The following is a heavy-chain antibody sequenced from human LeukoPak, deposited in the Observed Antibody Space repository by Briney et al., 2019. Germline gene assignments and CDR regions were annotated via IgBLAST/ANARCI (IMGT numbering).Heavy chain of an antibody. Sequence: QPGGSLRLSCAASGVTVSSNYMSWVRQAPGKGLEWVSVIYSGGSTYYADSVKGRFTISRDNSKNTLYLQMNSLRSEDTAVYYCARGGGYCSSTSCQGYFDYWGQGTLVTVSS. J-gene: IGHJ4*02. D-gene: IGHD2-2*01. CDR2: IYSGGST. CDR3: ARGGGYCSSTSCQGYFDY. V-gene: IGHV3-66*01. CDR1: GVTVSSNY.